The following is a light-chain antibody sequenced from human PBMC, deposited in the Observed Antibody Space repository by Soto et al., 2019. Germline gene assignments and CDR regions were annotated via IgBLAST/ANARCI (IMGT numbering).Light chain of an antibody. J-gene: IGLJ1*01. CDR3: CSYAGSYTFV. Sequence: QSVLTQPRSVSGSPGQSVTISCTGTSSDVGGYNYVSWYQQHPGKAPKLIIYDVSKRPSGVPDRFSGSKSASTASLTISGLQAEDEAHYYCCSYAGSYTFVFGSGTKVTVL. CDR2: DVS. V-gene: IGLV2-11*01. CDR1: SSDVGGYNY.